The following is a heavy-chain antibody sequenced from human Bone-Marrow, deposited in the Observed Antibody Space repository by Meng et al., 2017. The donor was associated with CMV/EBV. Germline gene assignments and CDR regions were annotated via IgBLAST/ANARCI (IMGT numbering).Heavy chain of an antibody. Sequence: ASVKVSCKASGSTFTSYYMHWVRQAPGQGLEWMGWIKPNSGGTNYAQKFQGRVTMTRDTSLSTAYMELSRLRFDDTAVYYCAREDRQMEWTAESNWFDAWGQGTLVTVSS. D-gene: IGHD3-3*01. CDR2: IKPNSGGT. CDR1: GSTFTSYY. J-gene: IGHJ5*02. V-gene: IGHV1-2*02. CDR3: AREDRQMEWTAESNWFDA.